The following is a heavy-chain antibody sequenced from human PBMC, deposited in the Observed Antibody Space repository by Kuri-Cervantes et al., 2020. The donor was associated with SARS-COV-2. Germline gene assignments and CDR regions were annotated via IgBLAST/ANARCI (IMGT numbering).Heavy chain of an antibody. Sequence: GKSLKISCAASGFTFDDYAMHWVRQAPGKGLEWVSGISWNSGSIGYADSVKGRFTISRDNSKNTLYLQMNSLRAEDTAVYYCANSLLLSLDYWGQGTLVTVSS. D-gene: IGHD1-26*01. J-gene: IGHJ4*02. CDR1: GFTFDDYA. V-gene: IGHV3-9*01. CDR2: ISWNSGSI. CDR3: ANSLLLSLDY.